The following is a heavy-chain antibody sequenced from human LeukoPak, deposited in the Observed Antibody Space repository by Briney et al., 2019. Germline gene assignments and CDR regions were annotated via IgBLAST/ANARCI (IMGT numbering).Heavy chain of an antibody. CDR2: IYSGGNT. CDR3: TRDTGGSGSYPDY. D-gene: IGHD1-26*01. CDR1: GFNVSTSY. V-gene: IGHV3-53*01. Sequence: PGGSLRLSCAASGFNVSTSYMSWVRQFPGKGLEWVSVIYSGGNTYHIDSVKGRFTISRDNAKNSLYLQMNSLRAEDTGFYYCTRDTGGSGSYPDYWGQGTLVTVSS. J-gene: IGHJ4*02.